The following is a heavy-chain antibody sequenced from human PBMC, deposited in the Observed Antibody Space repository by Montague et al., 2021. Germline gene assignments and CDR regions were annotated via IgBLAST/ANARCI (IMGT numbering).Heavy chain of an antibody. D-gene: IGHD2-21*02. J-gene: IGHJ5*02. CDR2: IYYSANT. CDR3: ARVDCDGDCYTFDP. V-gene: IGHV4-39*01. CDR1: GASINNNPYY. Sequence: SETLSLTCTVSGASINNNPYYWGWIRQPPGKGLEWIGSIYYSANTYYNPSLKSRLSISVDTTKNQFSLRLKSVTAADTAVYHCARVDCDGDCYTFDPWGQGTLVTVSS.